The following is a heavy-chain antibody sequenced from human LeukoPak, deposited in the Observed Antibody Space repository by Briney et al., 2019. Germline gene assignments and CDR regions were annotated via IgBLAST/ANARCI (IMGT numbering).Heavy chain of an antibody. Sequence: SQTLSLTCTVSGGSISSGGYYWSWIRQPPWKGLEWIGHIQHSGGTYYSPSLRSRVTMSLDRSKNQFSLKLSSATAADTAVYYCARDSIVVVPAAISYFDYWGQGTLVTVSS. CDR1: GGSISSGGYY. D-gene: IGHD2-2*02. CDR3: ARDSIVVVPAAISYFDY. J-gene: IGHJ4*02. V-gene: IGHV4-30-2*01. CDR2: IQHSGGT.